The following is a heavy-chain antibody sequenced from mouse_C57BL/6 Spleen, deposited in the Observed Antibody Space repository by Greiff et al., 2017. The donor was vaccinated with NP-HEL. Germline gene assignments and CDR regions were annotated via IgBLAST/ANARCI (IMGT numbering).Heavy chain of an antibody. CDR1: GYTFTSYW. CDR3: ALDSSGYHFAY. D-gene: IGHD3-2*02. J-gene: IGHJ3*01. Sequence: VQLQESGAELVKPGASVKLSCKASGYTFTSYWMHWVKQRPGQGLEWIGMIHPNSGSTNYNEKFKSKATLTVDKSSSTAYMQLSSLTSEDSAVYYCALDSSGYHFAYWGQGTLVTVSA. V-gene: IGHV1-64*01. CDR2: IHPNSGST.